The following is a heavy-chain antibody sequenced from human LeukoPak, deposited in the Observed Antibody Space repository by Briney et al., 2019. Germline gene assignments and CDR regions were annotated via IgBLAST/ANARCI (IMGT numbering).Heavy chain of an antibody. J-gene: IGHJ4*02. CDR1: GGTFSSYA. CDR2: IIPIFGTA. D-gene: IGHD6-13*01. V-gene: IGHV1-69*05. Sequence: SVKVSCKASGGTFSSYAISWVRQAPGQGLEWMGRIIPIFGTANYAQKFQGRVTITTDESTSTAYTELSSLRSEDAAVYYYARSSTSGFCDYWGQGTLVTVSS. CDR3: ARSSTSGFCDY.